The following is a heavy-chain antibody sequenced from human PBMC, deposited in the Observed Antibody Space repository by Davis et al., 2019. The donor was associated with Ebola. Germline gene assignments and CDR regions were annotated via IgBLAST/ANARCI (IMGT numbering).Heavy chain of an antibody. CDR3: ATDTTAYSSSYFDY. D-gene: IGHD6-13*01. J-gene: IGHJ4*02. Sequence: ASVKVSCKASGYTFTSYDINWVRQATGQGLEWMGWMNPNSGNTGYAQKFQGRVTMTRNTSISTAYMELSSLRSEDTAVYYCATDTTAYSSSYFDYWGQGTLVTVSS. CDR2: MNPNSGNT. V-gene: IGHV1-8*01. CDR1: GYTFTSYD.